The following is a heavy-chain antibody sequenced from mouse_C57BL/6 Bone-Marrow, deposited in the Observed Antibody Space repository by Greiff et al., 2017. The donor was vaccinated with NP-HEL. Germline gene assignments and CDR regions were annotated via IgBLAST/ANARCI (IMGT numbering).Heavy chain of an antibody. D-gene: IGHD2-4*01. CDR2: SRNKANDYTT. V-gene: IGHV7-1*01. CDR1: GFTFSDFY. J-gene: IGHJ1*03. CDR3: ARDGDYDYDGYFDV. Sequence: EVKVVESGGGLVQSGRSLRLSCATSGFTFSDFYMEWVRQAPGKGLEWIAASRNKANDYTTEYSASVKGRFIVSRDTSQSILYLQMNALRAEDTAIYYCARDGDYDYDGYFDVWGTGTTVTVSS.